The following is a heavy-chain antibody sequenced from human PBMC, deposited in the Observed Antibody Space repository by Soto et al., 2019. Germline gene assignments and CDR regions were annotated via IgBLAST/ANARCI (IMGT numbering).Heavy chain of an antibody. J-gene: IGHJ4*02. CDR2: ISGSGGST. CDR3: AKVEAGPRYSSSGNFDY. Sequence: EVQLLESGGGLVQPGGSLRLSCAASGFTFSSYAMSWVRQAPGKGLEWVSAISGSGGSTYYADSVKGRFTISRDNSKNTLYLQMNSLRAEDTAVYYCAKVEAGPRYSSSGNFDYWGQGTLVTVSS. D-gene: IGHD6-13*01. CDR1: GFTFSSYA. V-gene: IGHV3-23*01.